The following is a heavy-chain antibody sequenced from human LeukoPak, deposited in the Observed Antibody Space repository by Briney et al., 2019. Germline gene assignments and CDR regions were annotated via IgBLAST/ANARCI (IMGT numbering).Heavy chain of an antibody. V-gene: IGHV1-18*01. CDR1: GYTFTSYG. Sequence: ASVKVSCKASGYTFTSYGISWVRQAPGQALEWMGWISGYNGNTNYAQKLQGRVTMTTDTSTSTAYMELSRLRSDDTAVYYCARGSIQLWLLDYWGQGTLVTVSS. CDR3: ARGSIQLWLLDY. J-gene: IGHJ4*02. D-gene: IGHD5-18*01. CDR2: ISGYNGNT.